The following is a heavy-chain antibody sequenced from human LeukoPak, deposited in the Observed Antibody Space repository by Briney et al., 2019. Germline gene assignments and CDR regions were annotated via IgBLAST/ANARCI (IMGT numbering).Heavy chain of an antibody. CDR2: IIPIFGTA. D-gene: IGHD5-24*01. V-gene: IGHV1-69*13. Sequence: ASVKVSCKASGGTFSSYAISWVRQAPGQGLEWMGGIIPIFGTANYAQKFQGRVTITADESTSTAYMGLSSLRSEDTAVYYCARVPEMATTYFDYWGQGTLVTVSS. CDR1: GGTFSSYA. CDR3: ARVPEMATTYFDY. J-gene: IGHJ4*02.